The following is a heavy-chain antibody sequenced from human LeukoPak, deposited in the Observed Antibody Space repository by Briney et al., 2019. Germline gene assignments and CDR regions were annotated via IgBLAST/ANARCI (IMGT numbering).Heavy chain of an antibody. Sequence: ASVKVSCKASGYTFTSYDINWVRQATVQGLEWMGWMNPNSGNTGYAQKFQGRVTMTRNTSISTAYMELSSLRSEDTAVYHCARVPRLVVPAAILFDPWGQGTLVTVSS. D-gene: IGHD2-2*01. J-gene: IGHJ5*02. CDR3: ARVPRLVVPAAILFDP. V-gene: IGHV1-8*01. CDR1: GYTFTSYD. CDR2: MNPNSGNT.